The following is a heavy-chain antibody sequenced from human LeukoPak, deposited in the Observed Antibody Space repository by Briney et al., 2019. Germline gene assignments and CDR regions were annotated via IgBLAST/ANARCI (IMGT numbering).Heavy chain of an antibody. Sequence: SQTLSLTCTVSGGSINRGDYYWRWIRQPPGKGLGWIGYIYYSGSTYYNPSLKSRVTISLDTSKNQFSLKLSSVTAADTAVYYCAGATRYYYGSGSELDYWGQGTLVTVSS. CDR1: GGSINRGDYY. J-gene: IGHJ4*02. CDR3: AGATRYYYGSGSELDY. D-gene: IGHD3-10*01. CDR2: IYYSGST. V-gene: IGHV4-30-4*01.